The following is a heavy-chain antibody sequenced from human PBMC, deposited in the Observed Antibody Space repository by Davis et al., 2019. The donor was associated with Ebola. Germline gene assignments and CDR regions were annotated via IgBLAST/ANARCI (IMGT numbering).Heavy chain of an antibody. D-gene: IGHD6-13*01. V-gene: IGHV3-21*04. CDR1: GFIFSTYS. CDR3: AKFSRAGDAV. Sequence: GESLKIPCAASGFIFSTYSMSWVRQAPGKGLEWVSSISSDSDYIYHADSAKGRFTITRDNAKNSLYLQVNSLRDEDTAVYYCAKFSRAGDAVWGQGTLVTVSS. J-gene: IGHJ4*01. CDR2: ISSDSDYI.